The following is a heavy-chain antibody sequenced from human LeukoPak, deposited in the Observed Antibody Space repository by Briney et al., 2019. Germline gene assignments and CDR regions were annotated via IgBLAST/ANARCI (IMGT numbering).Heavy chain of an antibody. Sequence: KPSETLSLTCTVSGGSISSYYWSWIRQPPGKGLEWIGYIYYSGSTYYNPSLKSRVTISVDTSKNQFSLKLSSVTAADTAVYYCARVCVVVVPAAIRSWFDPWGQGTLVTVSS. CDR2: IYYSGST. V-gene: IGHV4-59*08. J-gene: IGHJ5*02. CDR3: ARVCVVVVPAAIRSWFDP. D-gene: IGHD2-2*01. CDR1: GGSISSYY.